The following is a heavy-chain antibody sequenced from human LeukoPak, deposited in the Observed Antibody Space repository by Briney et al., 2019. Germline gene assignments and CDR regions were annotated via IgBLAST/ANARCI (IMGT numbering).Heavy chain of an antibody. D-gene: IGHD1-26*01. CDR3: ARDRATNY. V-gene: IGHV3-7*01. CDR2: IKQDGSEK. Sequence: GGSLRLSCAASGFTFSSYWVSWVRQAPGKGLEWVANIKQDGSEKYYVDSVKGRFTISRDNAKNSLYLQMNSLRAEDTAVYYCARDRATNYWGQGTLVTVSS. J-gene: IGHJ4*02. CDR1: GFTFSSYW.